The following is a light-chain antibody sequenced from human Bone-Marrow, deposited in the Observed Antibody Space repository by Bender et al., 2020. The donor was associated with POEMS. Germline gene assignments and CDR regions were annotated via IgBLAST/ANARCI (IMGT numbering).Light chain of an antibody. Sequence: QSVVTQPPSLSEAPRQRVTISCSGSSSNIGNHGVNWYQQLPGEAPKLLIYYDDLLTPGVSDRFSASKSSTSASLAISELHSEDEALYYCSACQDSLSGWVFGGGAKLAVL. V-gene: IGLV1-36*01. J-gene: IGLJ3*02. CDR3: SACQDSLSGWV. CDR2: YDD. CDR1: SSNIGNHG.